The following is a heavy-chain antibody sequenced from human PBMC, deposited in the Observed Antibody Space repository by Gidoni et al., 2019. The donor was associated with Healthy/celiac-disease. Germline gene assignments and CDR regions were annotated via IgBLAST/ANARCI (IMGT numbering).Heavy chain of an antibody. J-gene: IGHJ4*02. CDR3: ARGCQDSSGGY. CDR1: GGHFSSYT. Sequence: QVQLVQSGAEVKKPGSSVKVSCKASGGHFSSYTTSWVRQAPGQGLAWMGRIIPILGIENYAQKFQGRVTSTAEKSTSTAYMELSSLRSEDTAVYYCARGCQDSSGGYWGQGTLVTVSS. D-gene: IGHD3-22*01. CDR2: IIPILGIE. V-gene: IGHV1-69*02.